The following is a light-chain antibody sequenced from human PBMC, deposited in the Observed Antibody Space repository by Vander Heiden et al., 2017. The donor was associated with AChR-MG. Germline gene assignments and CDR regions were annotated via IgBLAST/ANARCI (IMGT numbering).Light chain of an antibody. V-gene: IGLV2-14*03. Sequence: QSALTQPASVSGSPGQSITISCTGTRSDVGGYNYVSWYQQHPGKAPKLMIYDVSNRPSGVSNRFSGSKSGNTASLTISGLQAEDEADYYCSSYTSSSTWVVFGGGTKLTVL. CDR1: RSDVGGYNY. J-gene: IGLJ2*01. CDR3: SSYTSSSTWVV. CDR2: DVS.